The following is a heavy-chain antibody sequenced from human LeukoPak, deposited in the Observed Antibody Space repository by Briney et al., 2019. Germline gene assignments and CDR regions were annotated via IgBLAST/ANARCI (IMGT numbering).Heavy chain of an antibody. Sequence: GESLKISCKGSGYSFTTYWIAWVRQMSGKGLEWMGIIYPGDSDTKYSPSFQGQVTISANRSISTAYLQLNSLRASDTAMYYCASLGGTYYVAYWGQGTLVTVSS. CDR2: IYPGDSDT. V-gene: IGHV5-51*01. D-gene: IGHD1-26*01. CDR3: ASLGGTYYVAY. J-gene: IGHJ4*02. CDR1: GYSFTTYW.